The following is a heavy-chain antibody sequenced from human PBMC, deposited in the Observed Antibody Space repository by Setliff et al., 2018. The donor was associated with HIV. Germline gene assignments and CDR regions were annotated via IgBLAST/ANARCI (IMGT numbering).Heavy chain of an antibody. Sequence: SETLSLTCAVYGGSFSGYFWRWIRQSPGKGLQWIGEINHSGSTTYNPSLKSRVIISVDTSKNQFSLKLSAVTAADTALYYCARSGALATSTWSPFDYWGHGNQVT. CDR3: ARSGALATSTWSPFDY. CDR2: INHSGST. CDR1: GGSFSGYF. J-gene: IGHJ4*01. D-gene: IGHD6-19*01. V-gene: IGHV4-34*01.